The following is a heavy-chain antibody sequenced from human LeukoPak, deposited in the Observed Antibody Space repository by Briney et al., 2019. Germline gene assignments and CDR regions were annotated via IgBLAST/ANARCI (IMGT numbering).Heavy chain of an antibody. V-gene: IGHV5-51*01. Sequence: GESLKISCKGSGYSFTNYWIGWVRRMPGKGLEWMGIIYPGDSDTRYSPSFQGQVTISADKSISTAYLQWSSLKASDTAMYYCARLQSYDSSGYYYLPYYFDYWGQGTLVTVSS. CDR3: ARLQSYDSSGYYYLPYYFDY. CDR2: IYPGDSDT. D-gene: IGHD3-22*01. J-gene: IGHJ4*02. CDR1: GYSFTNYW.